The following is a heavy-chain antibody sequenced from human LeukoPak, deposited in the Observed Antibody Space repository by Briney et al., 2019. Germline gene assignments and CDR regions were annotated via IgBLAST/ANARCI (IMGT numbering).Heavy chain of an antibody. CDR3: ASNYGDYPYYFDY. CDR1: GGSISSHY. CDR2: IYYSGST. V-gene: IGHV4-59*08. J-gene: IGHJ4*02. D-gene: IGHD4-17*01. Sequence: SETLSLTCTVSGGSISSHYWSWIRQPPGKGLEWIGYIYYSGSTNYNPSLKSRVTISVDTSKNQFSLKLSSVTAADTAVYYCASNYGDYPYYFDYWGQGTLVTVSS.